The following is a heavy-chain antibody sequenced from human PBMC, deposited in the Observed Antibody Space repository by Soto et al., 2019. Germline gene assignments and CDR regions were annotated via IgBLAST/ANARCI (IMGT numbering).Heavy chain of an antibody. CDR3: ARDWTIAAIGHTVPVGY. CDR1: GYTFISYF. D-gene: IGHD6-13*01. V-gene: IGHV1-46*01. J-gene: IGHJ4*02. Sequence: QVQLVQSGAEVKKPGASVRVSCKTSGYTFISYFIHWVRQAPGQGLEWMGIINPSDYSTKYAQKFQGRVTMTRDTSTSTVYRELSSLRSDDTAVYYCARDWTIAAIGHTVPVGYWGQGTLVTVSS. CDR2: INPSDYST.